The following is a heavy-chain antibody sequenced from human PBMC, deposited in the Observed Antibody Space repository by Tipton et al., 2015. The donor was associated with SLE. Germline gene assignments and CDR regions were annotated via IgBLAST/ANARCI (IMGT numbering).Heavy chain of an antibody. D-gene: IGHD6-13*01. J-gene: IGHJ1*01. V-gene: IGHV4-59*07. CDR2: IYYSGST. CDR3: ALPAAGIGYFQH. CDR1: GGSISSYY. Sequence: TLSLTYTVSGGSISSYYWSWIRQPPGKGLEWIGYIYYSGSTNYNPSLKSRVTISVDTSKNQFSLKLSSVTAADTAVYYCALPAAGIGYFQHWGQGTLVTVSS.